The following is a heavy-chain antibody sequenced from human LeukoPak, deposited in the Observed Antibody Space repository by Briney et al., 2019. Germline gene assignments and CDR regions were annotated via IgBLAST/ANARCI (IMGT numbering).Heavy chain of an antibody. J-gene: IGHJ6*03. D-gene: IGHD3-3*01. CDR2: IYSSGST. CDR1: GGSISSYY. Sequence: SETLSLTCTVPGGSISSYYWSWIRQPPGKGLEWIGYIYSSGSTNYNPSLKSRVTISVDTSKNQFSLKLSSVTAADTAVYYCARHGPTYYDFWSGISPMDVWGKGTTVTVSS. V-gene: IGHV4-59*08. CDR3: ARHGPTYYDFWSGISPMDV.